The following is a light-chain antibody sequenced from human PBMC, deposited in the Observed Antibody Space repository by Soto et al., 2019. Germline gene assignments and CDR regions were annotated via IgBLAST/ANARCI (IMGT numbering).Light chain of an antibody. Sequence: EVVMTQSPATLSASPGERVILSCRASQNVNRNLAWYQQRPGQAPRLLIYGASTRATGIPARISGSGSGAKFTLTISSLQSEDLAVYYCQQYDDCPPWTFGQGTKVEIK. V-gene: IGKV3-15*01. CDR3: QQYDDCPPWT. J-gene: IGKJ1*01. CDR2: GAS. CDR1: QNVNRN.